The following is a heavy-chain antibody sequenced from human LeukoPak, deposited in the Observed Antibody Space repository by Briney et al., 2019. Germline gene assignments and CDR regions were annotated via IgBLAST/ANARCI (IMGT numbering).Heavy chain of an antibody. CDR3: ARQGYTASYYFLDS. CDR2: IYATGST. V-gene: IGHV4-4*07. D-gene: IGHD1-26*01. Sequence: SETLSLTCDVSGDSIRRYWWGWVRHPAGKGLEWIGRIYATGSTKFNPSLKSRLTMSMDTSTNQISLKLTSVTAADTAVYFCARQGYTASYYFLDSWSQGTLVTVSS. CDR1: GDSIRRYW. J-gene: IGHJ4*02.